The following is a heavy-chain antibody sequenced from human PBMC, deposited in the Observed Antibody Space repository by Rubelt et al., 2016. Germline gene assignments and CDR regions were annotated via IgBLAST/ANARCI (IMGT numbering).Heavy chain of an antibody. CDR1: TFSSYW. CDR3: ASRSSGANSAFDR. V-gene: IGHV3-74*01. CDR2: INSDGSNT. Sequence: TFSSYWMHWVRQAPGKGLVWVSRINSDGSNTNYADSVKGRFTISRDNAKNSLYLQMNSLRVEDTAVYHCASRSSGANSAFDRWGQGTQVTVSS. J-gene: IGHJ5*02. D-gene: IGHD6-19*01.